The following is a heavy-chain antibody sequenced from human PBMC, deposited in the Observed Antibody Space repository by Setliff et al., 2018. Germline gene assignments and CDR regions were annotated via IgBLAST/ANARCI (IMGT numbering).Heavy chain of an antibody. CDR1: DDSISSRHYY. CDR3: ARGGTYRYFDY. Sequence: SETLSLTCTVSDDSISSRHYYWSWIRQPPGKGLEFIGYVYYSGLTNYDPSLKSRVTMSVDSSKNQFSLKLSSVTAADTAVYYCARGGTYRYFDYWGQGALVTVSS. V-gene: IGHV4-61*01. CDR2: VYYSGLT. J-gene: IGHJ4*02.